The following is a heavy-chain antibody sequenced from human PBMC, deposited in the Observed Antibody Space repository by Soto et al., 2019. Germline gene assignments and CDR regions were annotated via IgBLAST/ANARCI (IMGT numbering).Heavy chain of an antibody. CDR2: IRSKAYGGTT. CDR3: TRDEPIVGATKFWFDP. Sequence: PGGSLRLSCTASGFTFGDYAMSWFRQAPGKGLEWVGFIRSKAYGGTTEYTASVKGRFTISRDDSKSIVYLQMNSLKTEDTAVYYCTRDEPIVGATKFWFDPWGQGTLVTVSS. D-gene: IGHD1-26*01. V-gene: IGHV3-49*01. CDR1: GFTFGDYA. J-gene: IGHJ5*02.